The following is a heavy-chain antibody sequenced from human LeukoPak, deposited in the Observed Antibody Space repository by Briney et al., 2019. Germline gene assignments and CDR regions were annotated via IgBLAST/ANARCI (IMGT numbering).Heavy chain of an antibody. Sequence: ASVKVSCKASGYTFTSYYTHWVRQAPGQGLEWMGIINPSGGSTSYAQKFQGRVTMTRDTSTSTVYMELSSLRSEDTAVYYCARVPYYYDSSGPMDYWGQGTLVTVSS. CDR3: ARVPYYYDSSGPMDY. CDR1: GYTFTSYY. V-gene: IGHV1-46*01. CDR2: INPSGGST. D-gene: IGHD3-22*01. J-gene: IGHJ4*02.